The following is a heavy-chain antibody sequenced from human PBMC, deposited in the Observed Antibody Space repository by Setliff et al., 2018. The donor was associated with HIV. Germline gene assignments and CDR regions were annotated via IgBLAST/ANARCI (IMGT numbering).Heavy chain of an antibody. J-gene: IGHJ4*02. CDR3: ARSDSSGYKDY. V-gene: IGHV1-2*02. CDR1: GYTFTGYY. CDR2: INPNSGGT. Sequence: ASVKVSCKASGYTFTGYYMHWVRQVLGQGLEWMGWINPNSGGTNYAQKFQGRVTMTRDTSISTAYMELSRLRSDDTAVYYCARSDSSGYKDYWGQGTLGTVSS. D-gene: IGHD3-22*01.